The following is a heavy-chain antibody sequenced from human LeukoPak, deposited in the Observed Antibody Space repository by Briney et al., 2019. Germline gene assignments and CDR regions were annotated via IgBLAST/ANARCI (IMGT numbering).Heavy chain of an antibody. CDR3: ARGTERWLLVHWFDP. Sequence: PGGSLRLSCAASGFTFSSYSMNWVRQAPGKGLEWVSYISSSSSTIYYADSVKGRFTISRDNAKNSLYLQMNSLRAEDTAVYYCARGTERWLLVHWFDPWGQGTLVTVSS. CDR1: GFTFSSYS. J-gene: IGHJ5*02. V-gene: IGHV3-48*01. CDR2: ISSSSSTI. D-gene: IGHD5-24*01.